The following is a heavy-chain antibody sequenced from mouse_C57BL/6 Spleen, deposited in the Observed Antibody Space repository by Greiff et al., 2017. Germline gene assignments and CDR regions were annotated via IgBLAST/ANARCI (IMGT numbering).Heavy chain of an antibody. CDR2: INPSNGGT. CDR1: GYTFTSYW. Sequence: QVQLQQSGTELVKPGASVKLSCKASGYTFTSYWMHWVKPRPGQGLEWIGNINPSNGGTNYNEQFKSKATLTVDKSSSTAYRQLSGVTSEDSAVYYCARRGGSSYGGFAYWGQGTLVTVAA. J-gene: IGHJ3*01. D-gene: IGHD1-1*01. V-gene: IGHV1-53*01. CDR3: ARRGGSSYGGFAY.